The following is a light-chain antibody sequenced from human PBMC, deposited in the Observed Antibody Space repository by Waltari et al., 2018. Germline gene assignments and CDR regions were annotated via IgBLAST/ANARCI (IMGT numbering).Light chain of an antibody. J-gene: IGLJ2*01. CDR3: SSNAAGSSYVV. V-gene: IGLV2-23*02. CDR2: EVI. Sequence: QSALTQPASVSGSPGPSITISCTGTSSDIGSFHLVPWYQQHPGKVPKLIIYEVIKRPSGISDRFSGSKSGNTASLTISGLQAEDEADYYCSSNAAGSSYVVFGGGTRLTVL. CDR1: SSDIGSFHL.